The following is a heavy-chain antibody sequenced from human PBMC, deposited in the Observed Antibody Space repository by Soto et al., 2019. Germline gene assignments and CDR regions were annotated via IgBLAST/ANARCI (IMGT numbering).Heavy chain of an antibody. CDR2: INRSGTST. V-gene: IGHV3-23*05. J-gene: IGHJ4*02. CDR1: GFTFSSYA. CDR3: TKDRVPDGIYPFDY. D-gene: IGHD1-20*01. Sequence: GGSLRLSCAASGFTFSSYAMSWVRQAPGRGLEWVAFINRSGTSTYYAESVKGRFTISKDKSMKTVYLQMNSLRVEDAAVYYCTKDRVPDGIYPFDYWGQGALVTVSS.